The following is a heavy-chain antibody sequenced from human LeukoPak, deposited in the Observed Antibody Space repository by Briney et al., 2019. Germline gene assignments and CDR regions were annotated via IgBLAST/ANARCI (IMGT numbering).Heavy chain of an antibody. Sequence: GGSLRLSCAASGFTFSSYAMSWVRQAPGKGLEWVSSISGSGGSTYYADSVKGRFTISRDNSKNTLYLQMNSLRAEDTAVYYCATYSSSWYCFDYWGQGTLVTVSS. CDR1: GFTFSSYA. D-gene: IGHD6-13*01. V-gene: IGHV3-23*01. J-gene: IGHJ4*02. CDR2: ISGSGGST. CDR3: ATYSSSWYCFDY.